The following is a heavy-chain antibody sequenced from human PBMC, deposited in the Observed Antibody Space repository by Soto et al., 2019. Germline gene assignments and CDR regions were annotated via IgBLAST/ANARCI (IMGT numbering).Heavy chain of an antibody. CDR1: GYTFTSYG. J-gene: IGHJ5*02. D-gene: IGHD5-18*01. CDR2: ISPYNGDT. CDR3: VRDASSGYRGWWDP. Sequence: QVQLVQSGTEVKKPGASVKVSCKTSGYTFTSYGISWVRQAPGQGLEWMGLISPYNGDTIYARKFQGRVIVTADTATSTVYMELRSLRSDDTAVYYCVRDASSGYRGWWDPWGQGTLVTVSP. V-gene: IGHV1-18*01.